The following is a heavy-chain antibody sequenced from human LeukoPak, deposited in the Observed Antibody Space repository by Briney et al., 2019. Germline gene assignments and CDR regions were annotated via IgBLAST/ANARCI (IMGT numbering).Heavy chain of an antibody. CDR3: ARGKHY. Sequence: SETLSLTCAVSGGSISSSNWWSWVRQPPGKGLEWIGEINHSGSTNYNPSLKSRVTISVDTSKNQFSLKLSSVTAADTAVYYCARGKHYWGQGTLVTVSS. CDR2: INHSGST. V-gene: IGHV4-4*02. CDR1: GGSISSSNW. J-gene: IGHJ4*02.